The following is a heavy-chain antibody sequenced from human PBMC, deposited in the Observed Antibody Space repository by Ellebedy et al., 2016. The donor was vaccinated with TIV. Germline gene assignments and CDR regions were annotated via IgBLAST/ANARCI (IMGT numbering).Heavy chain of an antibody. J-gene: IGHJ6*03. CDR1: GYTFNNFG. Sequence: AASVKVSCKASGYTFNNFGISWVRPAPGQGLEWMGWITPSSGPSNSPQRLQGRVTMTTDTSTSTAYMELRSLTSDDTAVNYCVRRAKNISWGGDDYYYMDVWGRGTTVTVSS. D-gene: IGHD3-16*01. CDR3: VRRAKNISWGGDDYYYMDV. CDR2: ITPSSGPS. V-gene: IGHV1-18*01.